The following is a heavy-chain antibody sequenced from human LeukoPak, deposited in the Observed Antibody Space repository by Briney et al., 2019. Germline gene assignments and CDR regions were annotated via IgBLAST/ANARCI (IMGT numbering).Heavy chain of an antibody. V-gene: IGHV4-39*01. CDR3: ASFYCSGGSCYQYFSYYYMDV. D-gene: IGHD2-15*01. CDR1: GGSISSRSYY. Sequence: PSETLSLTCTVSGGSISSRSYYWGWIRQPPGKGLEWIGSIYYSGSTYYNPSLQSRVTISVDTSKNQFSLKLNSVTAADTAVYYCASFYCSGGSCYQYFSYYYMDVWGKGTTVTISS. CDR2: IYYSGST. J-gene: IGHJ6*03.